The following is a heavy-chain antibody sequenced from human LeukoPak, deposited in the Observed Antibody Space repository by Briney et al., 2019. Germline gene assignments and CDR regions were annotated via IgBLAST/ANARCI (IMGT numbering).Heavy chain of an antibody. CDR2: ISGYNGDT. J-gene: IGHJ5*02. CDR3: ARVTMIVLSMNPPDKWFDP. Sequence: ASVKVSCKASGFTFTTFGFTWVRQAPGQGLEWIGWISGYNGDTNYAQNFQGRVTMTTDTSTGTAYMELTSLRSDDTAIYYCARVTMIVLSMNPPDKWFDPWGQGTLVTVSS. CDR1: GFTFTTFG. D-gene: IGHD3-22*01. V-gene: IGHV1-18*01.